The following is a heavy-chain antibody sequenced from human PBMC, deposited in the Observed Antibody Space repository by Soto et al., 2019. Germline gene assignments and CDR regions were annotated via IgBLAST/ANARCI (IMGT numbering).Heavy chain of an antibody. V-gene: IGHV3-23*01. CDR1: GFTFSSYA. J-gene: IGHJ6*02. CDR2: ISGSGGST. CDR3: ANRSHRKYSSSSLYYYYGMDV. D-gene: IGHD6-6*01. Sequence: GGSLRLSCAASGFTFSSYAMSWVRQAPGKGLEWVSAISGSGGSTYYADSVKGRFTISRDNSKNTLYLQMNSLRAEDTAVYYCANRSHRKYSSSSLYYYYGMDVWGQGTTVTVSS.